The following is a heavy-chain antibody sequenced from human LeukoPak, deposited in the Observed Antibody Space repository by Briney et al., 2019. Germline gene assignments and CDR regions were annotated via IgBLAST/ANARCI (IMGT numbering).Heavy chain of an antibody. V-gene: IGHV3-33*01. J-gene: IGHJ4*02. CDR2: IWYDGSNK. Sequence: GGSLRLSCAASGFTFSSYGMHWVRQAPGKGLEWVAVIWYDGSNKYYADSVKGRFTISRDNAKNSLYLRTNSLRAEDTTLYYCARDSEPDFWSGYYCLDYWGQGTLVTVSS. CDR1: GFTFSSYG. CDR3: ARDSEPDFWSGYYCLDY. D-gene: IGHD3-3*01.